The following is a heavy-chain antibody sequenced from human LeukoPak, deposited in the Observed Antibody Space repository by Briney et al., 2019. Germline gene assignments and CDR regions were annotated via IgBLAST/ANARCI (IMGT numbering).Heavy chain of an antibody. CDR2: INYNGRNR. CDR3: AKDGHCPDSICPTNIAVAGYVDS. J-gene: IGHJ4*02. D-gene: IGHD6-19*01. Sequence: GGSLRLSCAASGFTFSIYTMNWVRQAPGKGLEWVSIINYNGRNRYYADSVKGRFTISRDNSKNMIYLQMNLLRAEDTAIYYCAKDGHCPDSICPTNIAVAGYVDSWGQGTLVTVSS. V-gene: IGHV3-23*01. CDR1: GFTFSIYT.